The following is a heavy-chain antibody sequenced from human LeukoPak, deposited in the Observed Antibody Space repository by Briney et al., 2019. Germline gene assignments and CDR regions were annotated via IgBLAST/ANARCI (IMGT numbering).Heavy chain of an antibody. CDR3: ARDQGAYDSSGYLNWFDP. CDR2: INPNSGGT. D-gene: IGHD3-22*01. V-gene: IGHV1-2*06. CDR1: GYTFTGYY. Sequence: GASVKVSCKASGYTFTGYYMHWVRQAPGQGLEWMGRINPNSGGTNYAQKFQGRVTMTRDTSVSTAYMELSRLRSDDTAVYYCARDQGAYDSSGYLNWFDPWGQGTLVTVSS. J-gene: IGHJ5*02.